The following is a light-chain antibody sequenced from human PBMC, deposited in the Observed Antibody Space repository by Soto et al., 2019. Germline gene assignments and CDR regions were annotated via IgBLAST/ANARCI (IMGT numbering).Light chain of an antibody. V-gene: IGKV3-15*01. Sequence: EIVMTQSPATLSVSPGESATLSCRASQRISTNLAWYQQKGGQPPRLLIYGASTRATGITQRFSGSGSGTDFTLTISSLQSEAFAVYYCQQYNNWPPAYTFGQGTRVESK. J-gene: IGKJ2*01. CDR1: QRISTN. CDR2: GAS. CDR3: QQYNNWPPAYT.